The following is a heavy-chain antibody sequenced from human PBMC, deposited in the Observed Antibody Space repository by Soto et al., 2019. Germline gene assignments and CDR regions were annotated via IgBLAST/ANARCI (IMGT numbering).Heavy chain of an antibody. Sequence: TLSLPRTVSGGSISNGGDYWSLIRQHPGKGLEWIGYIYYSGSTYYNPSLKSRVTISVDTSKNQFSLKLSSVTAADTAVYYCAREVPYYDFWSGYYFADYWGQGTLVTVSS. D-gene: IGHD3-3*01. J-gene: IGHJ4*02. V-gene: IGHV4-31*03. CDR1: GGSISNGGDY. CDR2: IYYSGST. CDR3: AREVPYYDFWSGYYFADY.